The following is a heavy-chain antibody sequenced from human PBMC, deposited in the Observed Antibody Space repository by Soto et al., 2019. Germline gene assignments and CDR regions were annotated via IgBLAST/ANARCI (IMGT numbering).Heavy chain of an antibody. V-gene: IGHV3-23*01. J-gene: IGHJ4*02. CDR1: GFTFSSYA. Sequence: EVQLLESGGGLVQPGGSLRLSCTASGFTFSSYAMSWVRQAPGTGLEWVSGVSGGGYNTYYADSVEGRVTISRDNSKNTLYLQMNSLRAEDTAVYYCAKDPHSWGQGTLVTVSS. CDR2: VSGGGYNT. CDR3: AKDPHS.